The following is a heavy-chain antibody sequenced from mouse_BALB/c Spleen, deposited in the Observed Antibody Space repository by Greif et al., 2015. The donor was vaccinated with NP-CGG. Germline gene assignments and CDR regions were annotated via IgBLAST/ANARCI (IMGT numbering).Heavy chain of an antibody. CDR3: ARSELGFDY. J-gene: IGHJ2*01. CDR2: ISSGSSTI. V-gene: IGHV5-17*02. Sequence: EVKLMESGGGLVQPGGSRKPSCAASGFTFSSFGMHWVRQAPEKGLEWVAYISSGSSTIYYADTVKGRFTISRDNPKNTLFLQMTSLRSEDTAMYYCARSELGFDYWGQGTTLTVSS. CDR1: GFTFSSFG. D-gene: IGHD4-1*01.